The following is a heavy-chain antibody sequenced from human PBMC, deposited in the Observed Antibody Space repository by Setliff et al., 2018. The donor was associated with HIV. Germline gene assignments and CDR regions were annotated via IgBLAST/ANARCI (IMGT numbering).Heavy chain of an antibody. J-gene: IGHJ4*01. CDR3: ARDQSNYDFLTGTTHLDY. V-gene: IGHV4-39*07. D-gene: IGHD3-9*01. CDR1: GGSIRRGSYS. CDR2: LYYGESK. Sequence: SETLSLTCSVSGGSIRRGSYSWGWVRQAPGKGLQCIGVLYYGESKYYYPSLQSRVTMSIDSSRNQFSLRLKSVTAADTAIYYCARDQSNYDFLTGTTHLDYWGHGMQVTVSS.